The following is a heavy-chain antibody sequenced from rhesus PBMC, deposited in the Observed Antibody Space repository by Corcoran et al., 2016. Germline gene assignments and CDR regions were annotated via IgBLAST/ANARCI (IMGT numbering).Heavy chain of an antibody. CDR3: AKRAYYYSGSYYFDY. D-gene: IGHD3-16*01. Sequence: EVQLVETGGGLVQPGGSLKLSCAVSGFIFSSYGMSWVRQAPGKGLEWVSVINSGGVTTYYPGSVKGLFTISRDNSKNPLALQMNSLRPDDTAVYYCAKRAYYYSGSYYFDYWGQGVLVTVSS. CDR2: INSGGVTT. CDR1: GFIFSSYG. J-gene: IGHJ4*01. V-gene: IGHV3S5*01.